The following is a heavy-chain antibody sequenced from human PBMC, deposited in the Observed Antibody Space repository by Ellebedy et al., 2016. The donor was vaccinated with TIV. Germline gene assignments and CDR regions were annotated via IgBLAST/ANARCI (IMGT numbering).Heavy chain of an antibody. CDR1: GYHFSNNW. CDR3: ARRGDTDFDT. V-gene: IGHV5-10-1*01. J-gene: IGHJ4*02. CDR2: IHPSDSDT. Sequence: PGGSLRLSCKISGYHFSNNWISWVRQKPGKGLEWMGRIHPSDSDTDYRPSFRGHVTMSVDKSISFAFLQWSSLQSSDTAMYYCARRGDTDFDTWGQGTVVTVSP. D-gene: IGHD4-17*01.